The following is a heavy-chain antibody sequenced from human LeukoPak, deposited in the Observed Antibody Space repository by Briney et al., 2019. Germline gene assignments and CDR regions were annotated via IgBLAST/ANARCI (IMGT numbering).Heavy chain of an antibody. J-gene: IGHJ4*02. Sequence: SXRVSCKASGGTFISYAISWVRQAPGQGLEWMGRIIPIFGTANYAQKFQGRVTITTDESTSTAYMELSSLRSEDTAVYYCASSGSYNFDYWGQGTLVTVSS. CDR1: GGTFISYA. V-gene: IGHV1-69*05. D-gene: IGHD1-26*01. CDR2: IIPIFGTA. CDR3: ASSGSYNFDY.